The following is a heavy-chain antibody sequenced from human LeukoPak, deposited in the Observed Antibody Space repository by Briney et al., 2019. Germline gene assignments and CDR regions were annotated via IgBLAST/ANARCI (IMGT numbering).Heavy chain of an antibody. CDR3: ARGKGSWYYFDS. D-gene: IGHD6-13*01. CDR1: GFTFSSYD. J-gene: IGHJ4*02. CDR2: IGAAGDS. Sequence: GGSLRPSCAASGFTFSSYDMHWVRQVTGKGLEWVSTIGAAGDSYYPGSAKGRFTISRENARNSLYLQLNSLRAGDTAVYYCARGKGSWYYFDSWGQGTLVTVSS. V-gene: IGHV3-13*01.